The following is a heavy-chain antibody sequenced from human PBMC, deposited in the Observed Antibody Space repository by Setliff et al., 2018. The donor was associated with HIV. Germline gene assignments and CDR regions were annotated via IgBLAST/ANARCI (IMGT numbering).Heavy chain of an antibody. J-gene: IGHJ2*01. CDR3: ARGPSVRSSGWYGGGDL. D-gene: IGHD6-19*01. V-gene: IGHV1-46*01. CDR2: INPSGAST. CDR1: GGSFRNYA. Sequence: ASVKVSCKTSGGSFRNYAVSWVRQAPGQGLEWMGMINPSGASTSYAQKFQGRVTMTRDTSISTAYMELSRLRSDDTAVYYCARGPSVRSSGWYGGGDLWGRGTLVTVSS.